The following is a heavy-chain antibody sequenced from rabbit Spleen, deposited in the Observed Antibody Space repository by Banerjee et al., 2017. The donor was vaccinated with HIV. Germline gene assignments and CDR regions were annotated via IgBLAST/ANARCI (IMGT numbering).Heavy chain of an antibody. V-gene: IGHV1S45*01. CDR2: IVTGSGST. CDR3: ARGDAGARSWDL. D-gene: IGHD4-2*01. J-gene: IGHJ4*01. CDR1: GFSFSNKAV. Sequence: QEQLVESGGGLVKPEGSLTLSCTASGFSFSNKAVMCWVRQAPGKGLEWIACIVTGSGSTYYANWVNGRFTVSKTSSTTVTLQMTSQTAADTATYFCARGDAGARSWDLWGPGTLVTVS.